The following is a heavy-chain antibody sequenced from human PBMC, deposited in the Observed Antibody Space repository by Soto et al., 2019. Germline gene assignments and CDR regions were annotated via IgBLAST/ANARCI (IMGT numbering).Heavy chain of an antibody. CDR3: AKMGLDPHDSFDI. D-gene: IGHD2-8*01. V-gene: IGHV5-51*01. Sequence: PGESLKISCKGYGYRFTTYWIGWVRQMPGKGPEWMGIICPGDSDTRYSPYFQGQVTISADKSISTAYLQWSSLKASDTAMYYCAKMGLDPHDSFDIWGHGTMVTVSS. J-gene: IGHJ3*02. CDR1: GYRFTTYW. CDR2: ICPGDSDT.